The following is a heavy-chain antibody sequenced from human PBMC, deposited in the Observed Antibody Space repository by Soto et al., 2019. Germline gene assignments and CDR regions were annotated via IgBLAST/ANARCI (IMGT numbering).Heavy chain of an antibody. D-gene: IGHD2-2*01. CDR1: GCTFSSYT. V-gene: IGHV1-69*02. J-gene: IGHJ5*02. CDR2: IIPILGIA. Sequence: SVKVSCNASGCTFSSYTISWVRQAPGQGLEWMGRIIPILGIANYAQKFQGRVTSTADKSTSTAYMELSSLRSEDTAVYYCAKDIVVVPASKSLVGLFDPWGQGTLVTVSS. CDR3: AKDIVVVPASKSLVGLFDP.